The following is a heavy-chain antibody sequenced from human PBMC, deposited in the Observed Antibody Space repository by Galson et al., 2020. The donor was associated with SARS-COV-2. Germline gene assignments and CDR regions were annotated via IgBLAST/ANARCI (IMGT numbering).Heavy chain of an antibody. CDR3: AKVPTPSYDSSGYYYPPFHYYGMDV. CDR1: GFTFSSYG. Sequence: TGGSLRLSCAASGFTFSSYGIHWVRQAPGKGLEWVAVISYDGSNKYYADSVKGRFTISRDNSKNTLYLQMNSLRAEDTAVYYCAKVPTPSYDSSGYYYPPFHYYGMDVWCQGTTVTVSS. V-gene: IGHV3-30*18. J-gene: IGHJ6*02. D-gene: IGHD3-22*01. CDR2: ISYDGSNK.